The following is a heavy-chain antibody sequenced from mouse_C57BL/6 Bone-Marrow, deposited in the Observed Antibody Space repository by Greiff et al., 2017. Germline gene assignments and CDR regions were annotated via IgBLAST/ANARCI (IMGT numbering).Heavy chain of an antibody. CDR1: GYTFTSYW. CDR3: ARSYYSLYSDV. J-gene: IGHJ1*03. CDR2: IDPSDSYT. D-gene: IGHD2-10*01. V-gene: IGHV1-59*01. Sequence: QVQLKQPGAELVRPGTSVKLSCKASGYTFTSYWMHWVKQRPGQGLEWIGVIDPSDSYTNYNQKFKGKATLTVDPSSSTAYMQLSSLTAEDSAVXYCARSYYSLYSDVWGTGTTVTVSS.